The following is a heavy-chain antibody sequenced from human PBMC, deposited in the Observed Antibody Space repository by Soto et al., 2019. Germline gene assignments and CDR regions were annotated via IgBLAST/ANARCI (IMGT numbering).Heavy chain of an antibody. J-gene: IGHJ4*02. CDR1: GYTLTELS. Sequence: ASVKVSCKVSGYTLTELSMYWVRQAPGKGLEWMGGFDPEDGETIYAQKFQGRVTMTEDTSTDTAYMELSSLRSEDTAVYYCATNRPGVGSYYYFDYWGQGTLVTVSS. CDR3: ATNRPGVGSYYYFDY. CDR2: FDPEDGET. V-gene: IGHV1-24*01. D-gene: IGHD1-26*01.